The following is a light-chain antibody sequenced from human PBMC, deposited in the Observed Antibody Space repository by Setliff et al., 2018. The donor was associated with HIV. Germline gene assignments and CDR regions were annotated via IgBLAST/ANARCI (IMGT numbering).Light chain of an antibody. J-gene: IGLJ1*01. V-gene: IGLV1-40*01. CDR3: QSYDSSLSGSYV. Sequence: QSALTQPPSVSGAPGQGVTISCTGSSSNIGAGYDVHWYQQLPGTAPKLLIYDNNNRPSGVPDRFSGSKSGTSASLAITGLHAEDEADYYCQSYDSSLSGSYVFGTGTKVTVL. CDR1: SSNIGAGYD. CDR2: DNN.